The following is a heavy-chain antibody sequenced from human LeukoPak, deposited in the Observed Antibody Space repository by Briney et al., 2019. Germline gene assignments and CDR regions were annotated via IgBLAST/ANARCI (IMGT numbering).Heavy chain of an antibody. Sequence: PGGSLRLSCAASGFTVSSNYMSWVRQAPGKGLEWVSVIYSGGSTYYADSVKGRFTISRDNSKNTLYLQMNSLRAEDTAVYYCARDSAYYDSSGYQYYWGQGTLVTLSS. D-gene: IGHD3-22*01. J-gene: IGHJ4*02. CDR1: GFTVSSNY. CDR3: ARDSAYYDSSGYQYY. CDR2: IYSGGST. V-gene: IGHV3-66*01.